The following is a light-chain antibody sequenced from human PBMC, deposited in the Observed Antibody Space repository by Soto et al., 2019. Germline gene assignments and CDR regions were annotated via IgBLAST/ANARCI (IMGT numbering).Light chain of an antibody. CDR3: HQYFSTPFT. J-gene: IGKJ3*01. Sequence: DIVMTQSPDSLAVSLGERATINCKSNQTVLDSSNNKNYLAWFQQKPRQPPKLLIYWASTRISGVPDRFSGSGSGTDFTLTISSLQAEDVAVYFCHQYFSTPFTFGPGTKVDIK. CDR2: WAS. V-gene: IGKV4-1*01. CDR1: QTVLDSSNNKNY.